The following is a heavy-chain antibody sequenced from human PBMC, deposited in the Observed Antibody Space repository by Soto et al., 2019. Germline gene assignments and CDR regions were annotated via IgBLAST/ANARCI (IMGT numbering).Heavy chain of an antibody. Sequence: ASVKVSCKASGYNFTSHYMHWVRQAPGQGLESMGIIYPRGGTSIYAQKFQGRVTMTRDTSTHTFYMELSSLRSEDTAMYYCARVGYSSTGTTFHYHGLDVWGQGTTVTVSS. CDR2: IYPRGGTS. CDR3: ARVGYSSTGTTFHYHGLDV. V-gene: IGHV1-46*01. D-gene: IGHD3-22*01. J-gene: IGHJ6*02. CDR1: GYNFTSHY.